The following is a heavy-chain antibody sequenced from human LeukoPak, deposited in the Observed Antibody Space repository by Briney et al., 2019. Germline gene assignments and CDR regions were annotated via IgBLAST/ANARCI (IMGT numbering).Heavy chain of an antibody. CDR2: ISYDGSNK. D-gene: IGHD1-26*01. J-gene: IGHJ4*02. Sequence: PGRSLRLSCAASGFTFSSYAMHWVRQAPGKGLEWVAVISYDGSNKYYADSVKGRFTISRDNSKNTLYLQMNSLRAEDTAAYYCARVGIVGATHFDYWGQGTLVTVSS. CDR1: GFTFSSYA. CDR3: ARVGIVGATHFDY. V-gene: IGHV3-30-3*01.